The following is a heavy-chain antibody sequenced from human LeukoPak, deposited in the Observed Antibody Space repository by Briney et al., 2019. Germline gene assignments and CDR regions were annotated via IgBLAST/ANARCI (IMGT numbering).Heavy chain of an antibody. J-gene: IGHJ6*02. CDR3: ASPNGGFGVYYYGMDV. V-gene: IGHV1-18*01. D-gene: IGHD2-8*01. CDR2: ISGYNGNT. CDR1: GYTFTRYG. Sequence: ASVKVSCKASGYTFTRYGISWVRQAPGQGLEWMGWISGYNGNTKYAQKFQGRGTMTTDTSTSTASMELRSLRSDDTAVCYCASPNGGFGVYYYGMDVWGQGTTVTVSS.